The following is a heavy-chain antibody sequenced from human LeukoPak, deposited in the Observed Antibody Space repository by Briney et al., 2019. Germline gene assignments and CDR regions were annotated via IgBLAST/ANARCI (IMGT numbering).Heavy chain of an antibody. J-gene: IGHJ5*02. CDR1: GVTFSSYS. V-gene: IGHV3-48*04. CDR2: ISSSSSTI. Sequence: GGSLRLSCAASGVTFSSYSMNWVRQAPGKGLEWVSYISSSSSTIYYADSVKGRFTISRDNAKNSLYLQMNSLRAEDTAVYYCARGSGKNWFDPWGQGTLVTVSS. D-gene: IGHD3-10*01. CDR3: ARGSGKNWFDP.